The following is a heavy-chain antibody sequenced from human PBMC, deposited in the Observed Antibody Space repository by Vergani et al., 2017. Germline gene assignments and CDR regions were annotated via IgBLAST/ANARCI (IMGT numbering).Heavy chain of an antibody. CDR2: IKQDGSEK. Sequence: EVQLVESGGGLVQPGGSLRLSCAASGFTFSSYWMSWVRQAPGKGLEWVANIKQDGSEKYYVDSVKGRFTISRDNAKNSLYLQMNSLRAEDTAVYYCARSPSILTGYYRGGCDYWGQGTLVTVSS. CDR1: GFTFSSYW. D-gene: IGHD3-9*01. J-gene: IGHJ4*02. V-gene: IGHV3-7*01. CDR3: ARSPSILTGYYRGGCDY.